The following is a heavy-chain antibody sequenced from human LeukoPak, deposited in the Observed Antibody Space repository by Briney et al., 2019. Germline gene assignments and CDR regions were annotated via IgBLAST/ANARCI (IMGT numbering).Heavy chain of an antibody. Sequence: ASVKVSCKASGYTFTSYYMHWVRQAPGQGLEWMGIINPSGGSTSYAQKFEGRVTMTRNTSISTAYMELSSLRSEDTAVYYCARVVDDFWSGYYSAYYGMDVWGQGTTVTVSS. D-gene: IGHD3-3*01. CDR1: GYTFTSYY. CDR2: INPSGGST. CDR3: ARVVDDFWSGYYSAYYGMDV. J-gene: IGHJ6*02. V-gene: IGHV1-46*01.